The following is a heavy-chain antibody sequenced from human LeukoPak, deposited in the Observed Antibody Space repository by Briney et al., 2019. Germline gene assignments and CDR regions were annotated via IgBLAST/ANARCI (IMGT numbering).Heavy chain of an antibody. CDR1: GGSISSSSYY. J-gene: IGHJ4*02. V-gene: IGHV4-39*07. Sequence: PSETLSLTCTVSGGSISSSSYYWGWIRQPPGKGLEWIGSIYYSGSTYYNPSLKSRVTISVDKSKNQFSLKLSSVTAADTAVCYCARGQVDYYDSSGLTFDYWGQGTLVTVSS. CDR2: IYYSGST. CDR3: ARGQVDYYDSSGLTFDY. D-gene: IGHD3-22*01.